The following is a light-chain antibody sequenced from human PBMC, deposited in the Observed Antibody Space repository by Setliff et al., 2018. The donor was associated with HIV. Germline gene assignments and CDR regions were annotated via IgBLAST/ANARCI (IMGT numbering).Light chain of an antibody. CDR1: QDTSSA. V-gene: IGKV1-13*02. CDR2: DAS. CDR3: QQANSIPHT. Sequence: AIQLTQSPSSLSVSVGDSVTITCRASQDTSSALAWYQQKPGKPPKLLIYDASNLESGVPSRFSGSGSETDFILTISSLQPEDFASYYCQQANSIPHTFGQGTKVDIK. J-gene: IGKJ2*01.